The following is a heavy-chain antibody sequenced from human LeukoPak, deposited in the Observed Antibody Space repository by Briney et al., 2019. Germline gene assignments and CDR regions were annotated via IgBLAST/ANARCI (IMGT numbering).Heavy chain of an antibody. CDR2: ISSNGGTT. D-gene: IGHD6-19*01. CDR3: SRVGSSGWPNYFDS. CDR1: GFTFSSYA. V-gene: IGHV3-64*01. J-gene: IGHJ4*02. Sequence: GGSLRLSCAASGFTFSSYAMHWVRQAPGKGLEYVSAISSNGGTTYYANSVKGRFTISRENAKNSLYLQMNSLTAGDTAVYFCSRVGSSGWPNYFDSWGQGTLVTVSS.